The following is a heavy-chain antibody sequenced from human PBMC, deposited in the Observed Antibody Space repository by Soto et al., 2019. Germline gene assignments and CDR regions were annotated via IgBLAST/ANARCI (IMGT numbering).Heavy chain of an antibody. D-gene: IGHD1-1*01. Sequence: SGPTLVNPTQTLTLTCTFSGFPLSTGGMRVSWIRQPPGQALEWLARIDGDDNKYYSTSLRTRLAISKDTSKNQVVLTMTNMDPVDTRTYHSERSIQSTGPFDYWGQGTLVTVSS. CDR2: IDGDDNK. J-gene: IGHJ4*02. CDR3: ERSIQSTGPFDY. CDR1: GFPLSTGGMR. V-gene: IGHV2-70*04.